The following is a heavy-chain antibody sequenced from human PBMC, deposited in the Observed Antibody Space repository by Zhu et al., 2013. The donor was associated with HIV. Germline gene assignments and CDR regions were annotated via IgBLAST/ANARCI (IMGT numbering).Heavy chain of an antibody. CDR1: GGTFTNYG. CDR2: INLNSGGT. D-gene: IGHD2-21*01. CDR3: ARRDRGTIQGGMDV. Sequence: QVQLVQSGSDVRNPGSSVKVSCKASGGTFTNYGVIWVRQVPGQGLEWIGWINLNSGGTSYAQKFQGRVTMTRDTSISTAYMEVRGLISDDTAVYYCARRDRGTIQGGMDVWGQGTTVTVSS. J-gene: IGHJ6*02. V-gene: IGHV1-2*02.